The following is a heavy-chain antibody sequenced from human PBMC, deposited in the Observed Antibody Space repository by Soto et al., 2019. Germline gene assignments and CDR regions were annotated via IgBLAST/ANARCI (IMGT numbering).Heavy chain of an antibody. D-gene: IGHD2-21*02. Sequence: QVQLVESGGGVVQPGRSLRLSCAASGFTFSDYIMHGVRQAPGEVLEWVAMVLHDGHNKYNADSLKGRFTISRDNSKHTLDPEMSSMRTGDTAMYYCARDADDGTYCDRGCWGQGTLGTVSS. CDR1: GFTFSDYI. V-gene: IGHV3-30-3*01. J-gene: IGHJ4*02. CDR2: VLHDGHNK. CDR3: ARDADDGTYCDRGC.